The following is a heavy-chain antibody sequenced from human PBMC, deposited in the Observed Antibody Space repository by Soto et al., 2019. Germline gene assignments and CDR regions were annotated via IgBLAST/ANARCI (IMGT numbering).Heavy chain of an antibody. CDR1: GYTFTSYG. Sequence: GASVKVSCKASGYTFTSYGISWVRQAPGQGLEWMGWISAYNGNTNYAQKLQGRVTMTTDTSTSTAYMELRSLRSDDTAVYYCARVEIRRTMIVVGQAFDIWGQGTMVTVSS. CDR3: ARVEIRRTMIVVGQAFDI. CDR2: ISAYNGNT. V-gene: IGHV1-18*01. D-gene: IGHD3-22*01. J-gene: IGHJ3*02.